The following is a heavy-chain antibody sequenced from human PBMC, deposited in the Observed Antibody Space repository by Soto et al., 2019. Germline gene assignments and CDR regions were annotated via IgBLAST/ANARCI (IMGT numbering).Heavy chain of an antibody. CDR1: GYTFTSYA. V-gene: IGHV1-3*05. CDR2: INAGNGNT. Sequence: QIQLVQSGAEEKKPGASVKVSCKASGYTFTSYAMHWVRQAPGQRLEWMGWINAGNGNTKYSQKFQGRVTITRDTSASTAYMEMSSLRSEDTAVYYCASSATTADYYYGMDVWGQGTTVPVSS. D-gene: IGHD1-26*01. J-gene: IGHJ6*02. CDR3: ASSATTADYYYGMDV.